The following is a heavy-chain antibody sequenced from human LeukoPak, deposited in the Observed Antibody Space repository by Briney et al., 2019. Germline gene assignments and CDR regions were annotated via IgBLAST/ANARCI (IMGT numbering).Heavy chain of an antibody. J-gene: IGHJ4*02. Sequence: PGRSLRLSCAASGFTFSSYGMHWVRQAPGKGLEWVAVISYDGSNKYYADSVKGRFIISRDNSKNTLYLQMNSLRAEDTAVYYCAKEGWNWNLDYWGQGTLVTVSS. V-gene: IGHV3-30*18. D-gene: IGHD1-1*01. CDR3: AKEGWNWNLDY. CDR1: GFTFSSYG. CDR2: ISYDGSNK.